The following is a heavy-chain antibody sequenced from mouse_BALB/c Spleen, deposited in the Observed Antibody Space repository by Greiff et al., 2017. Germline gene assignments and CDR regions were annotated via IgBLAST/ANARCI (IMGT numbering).Heavy chain of an antibody. V-gene: IGHV1-9*01. CDR3: ARRGGLYYGSSYGY. Sequence: QVQLQQSGAELMKPGASVKISCKATGYTFSSYWIEWVKQRPGHGLEWIGEILPGSGSTNYNEKFKGKATFTADTSSNTAYMQLSSLTSEDSAVYYCARRGGLYYGSSYGYWGQGTTLTVSS. CDR2: ILPGSGST. CDR1: GYTFSSYW. D-gene: IGHD1-1*01. J-gene: IGHJ2*01.